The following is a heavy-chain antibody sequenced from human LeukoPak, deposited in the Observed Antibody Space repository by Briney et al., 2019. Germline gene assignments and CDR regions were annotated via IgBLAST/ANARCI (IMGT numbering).Heavy chain of an antibody. D-gene: IGHD5-24*01. J-gene: IGHJ4*02. CDR1: GVSISSNNW. V-gene: IGHV4-4*02. Sequence: SETLTLTCAASGVSISSNNWWSWVRHPPGKGLEWFGESDHSGSTNYTPSLKSRVTISVDKSKNPLSLKMNTVTAADTAVYYCARVDGYNSCDYWGQGTLVTVSS. CDR3: ARVDGYNSCDY. CDR2: SDHSGST.